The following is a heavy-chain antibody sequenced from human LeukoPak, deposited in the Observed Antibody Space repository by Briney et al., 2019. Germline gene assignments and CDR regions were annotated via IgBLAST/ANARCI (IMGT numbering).Heavy chain of an antibody. CDR3: ARRSRLTRYYDFWSGYYNIPHFDY. J-gene: IGHJ4*02. Sequence: SETLSLTCAVYGGSFSGYYWSWIRQPPGKGLEWIGEINHSGSTNYNPSLKSRVTIPVDTSKNQFSLKLSSVTAADTAVYYCARRSRLTRYYDFWSGYYNIPHFDYWGQGTLVTVSS. CDR1: GGSFSGYY. CDR2: INHSGST. D-gene: IGHD3-3*01. V-gene: IGHV4-34*01.